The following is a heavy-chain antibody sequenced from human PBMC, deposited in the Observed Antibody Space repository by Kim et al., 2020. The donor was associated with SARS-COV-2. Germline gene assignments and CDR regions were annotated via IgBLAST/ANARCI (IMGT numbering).Heavy chain of an antibody. CDR3: ARDGYSSSSRVAFDI. D-gene: IGHD6-13*01. J-gene: IGHJ3*02. Sequence: QKFPGRLTMARDTSTGTVYMELSSLRSEDTAVYYCARDGYSSSSRVAFDIWGQGTMVTVSS. V-gene: IGHV1-46*01.